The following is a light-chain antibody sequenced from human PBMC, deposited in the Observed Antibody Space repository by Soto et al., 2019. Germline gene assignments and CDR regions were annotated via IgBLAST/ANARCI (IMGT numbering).Light chain of an antibody. CDR1: SSNIGTYT. Sequence: QSVLTQPPSASGTPGQRVTISCSGSSSNIGTYTVNWYQQLPGTAPKLLIYNNNQRPSGVPGRFSGSKSGTSASLAISGRQSEDEADYYCAAWDDSLNGLLFGGGTKLTVL. J-gene: IGLJ3*02. CDR3: AAWDDSLNGLL. V-gene: IGLV1-44*01. CDR2: NNN.